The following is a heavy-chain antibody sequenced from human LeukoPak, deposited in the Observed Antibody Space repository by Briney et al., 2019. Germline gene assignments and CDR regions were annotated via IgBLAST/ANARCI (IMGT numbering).Heavy chain of an antibody. D-gene: IGHD3-22*01. V-gene: IGHV3-23*01. CDR1: GCTFSNYG. CDR3: AKSDGYYDSAHDS. CDR2: ISGSGGST. Sequence: AGSLRLSCAASGCTFSNYGMNWVRQAPGKGLEWVSGISGSGGSTYHLDSVKGRFTISRDNSKNTLYLQMNSLRAEDTAVYYCAKSDGYYDSAHDSWGQGTLVTVSS. J-gene: IGHJ4*02.